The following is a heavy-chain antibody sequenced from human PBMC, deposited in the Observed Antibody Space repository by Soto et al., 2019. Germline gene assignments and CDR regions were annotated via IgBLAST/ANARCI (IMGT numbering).Heavy chain of an antibody. CDR2: ISAYNGNT. CDR3: AREDVDTAMARHYYYYYGMDV. CDR1: GYTLSSYG. J-gene: IGHJ6*02. V-gene: IGHV1-18*04. Sequence: ASVKVSCKASGYTLSSYGISWVRQAPGQGLEWMGWISAYNGNTSYAQNLQGRVTMTTDTSTSTAYMELRSLRSDDTAVYYCAREDVDTAMARHYYYYYGMDVWGQGTTVTVSS. D-gene: IGHD5-18*01.